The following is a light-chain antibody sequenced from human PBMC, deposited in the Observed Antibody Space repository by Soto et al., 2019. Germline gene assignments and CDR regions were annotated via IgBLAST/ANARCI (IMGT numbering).Light chain of an antibody. V-gene: IGLV3-1*01. J-gene: IGLJ2*01. CDR1: KLGNKD. CDR2: QDN. CDR3: QAWDRGTVV. Sequence: SYELTQPPSVSVSPGQTASITCSGDKLGNKDVCWYQQKPGQSPVLVIYQDNKRPSGIPERFSGSNSGNTATLTISGTQAMDEADYYCQAWDRGTVVFGGGTKVTVL.